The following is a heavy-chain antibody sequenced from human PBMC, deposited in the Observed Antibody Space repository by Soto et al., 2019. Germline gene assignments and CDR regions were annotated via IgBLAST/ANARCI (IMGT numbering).Heavy chain of an antibody. D-gene: IGHD1-1*01. Sequence: QVQLVESGGGVVQPGRSLRLSCAVSGFTFSSSGMHWVRQAPGKGLEGVAIISYDGSDKYYADSVEGRFTISRDNSKNTLFLQMNSLRPEDTAVYYFAKDNPTIAYWGQGTLVTVSS. CDR1: GFTFSSSG. V-gene: IGHV3-30*18. CDR2: ISYDGSDK. J-gene: IGHJ4*02. CDR3: AKDNPTIAY.